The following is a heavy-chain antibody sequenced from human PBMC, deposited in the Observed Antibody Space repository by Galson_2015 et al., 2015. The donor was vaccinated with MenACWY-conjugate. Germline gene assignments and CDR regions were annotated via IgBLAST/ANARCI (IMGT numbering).Heavy chain of an antibody. Sequence: SLRLSCAPPPPPPPPPPPPPLRPPPAHPLHWLSFLRKSGSPIYYADSVKGRVTISRDNAKNSLFLRRNSRRAEDTAVYYCARGTYRSGAAIWGQGSLVTVSS. D-gene: IGHD6-19*01. CDR2: LRKSGSPI. J-gene: IGHJ4*02. CDR3: ARGTYRSGAAI. CDR1: PPPPPPPP. V-gene: IGHV3-11*01.